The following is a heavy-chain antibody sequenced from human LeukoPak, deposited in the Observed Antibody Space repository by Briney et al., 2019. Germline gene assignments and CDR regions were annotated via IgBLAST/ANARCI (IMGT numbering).Heavy chain of an antibody. CDR3: AKAPRSSTSCFGY. D-gene: IGHD2-2*01. CDR2: ISGSGGST. Sequence: PGGSLRLSCAASGFTFSSYAMSWVRQAPGKGLEWVSAISGSGGSTYYADSVKGRLTISRDNSKNTLYLQMNSLRAEDTAVYYCAKAPRSSTSCFGYWGQGTLVTVSS. J-gene: IGHJ4*02. V-gene: IGHV3-23*01. CDR1: GFTFSSYA.